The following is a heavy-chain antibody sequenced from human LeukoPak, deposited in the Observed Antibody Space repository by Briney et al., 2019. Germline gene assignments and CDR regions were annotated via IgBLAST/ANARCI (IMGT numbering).Heavy chain of an antibody. J-gene: IGHJ4*02. CDR3: ARVALPVNRCSSTSCYWWGY. CDR2: INPNSGGT. V-gene: IGHV1-2*02. D-gene: IGHD2-2*01. Sequence: ASVKVSCKASGYTFTGYYMHWVRQAPGQGLEWMGWINPNSGGTNYAQKFQGRVTMTRDTSISTAYMELSRLRSDDTAVYYCARVALPVNRCSSTSCYWWGYWGQGTLVTVSS. CDR1: GYTFTGYY.